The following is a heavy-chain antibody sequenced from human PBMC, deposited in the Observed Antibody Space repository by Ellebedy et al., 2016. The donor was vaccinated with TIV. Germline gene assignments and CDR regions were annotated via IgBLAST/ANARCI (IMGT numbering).Heavy chain of an antibody. Sequence: AASVKVSCKASGYTFTSYYMHWVRQAPGQGLEWMGIINPSGGSTRSAQKFQGRVTMTRDTSTTTVYMELRSLRSEDTAVYYCARDLSVGTRNYYFGMDVWGQGTTVTVSS. D-gene: IGHD2-2*01. CDR3: ARDLSVGTRNYYFGMDV. CDR2: INPSGGST. V-gene: IGHV1-46*01. J-gene: IGHJ6*02. CDR1: GYTFTSYY.